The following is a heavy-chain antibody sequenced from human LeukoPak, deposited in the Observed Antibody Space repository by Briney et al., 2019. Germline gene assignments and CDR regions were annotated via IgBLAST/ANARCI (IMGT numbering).Heavy chain of an antibody. CDR2: INPSGCST. D-gene: IGHD3-10*01. CDR1: ARTFSSYA. CDR3: ARVNYGIDP. V-gene: IGHV1-46*01. J-gene: IGHJ5*02. Sequence: SGKVSCKPSARTFSSYAISWERQAHIHGHKWMGIINPSGCSTSYAQKFQGRDTMTRDTSTSTVYMELSSLRSEDTAVYYCARVNYGIDPWGQGTLVTVSS.